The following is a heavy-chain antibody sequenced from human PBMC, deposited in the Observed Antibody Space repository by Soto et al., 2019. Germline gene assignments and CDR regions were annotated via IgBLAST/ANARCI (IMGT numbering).Heavy chain of an antibody. V-gene: IGHV3-15*01. CDR3: TTEDSSGYYSYYFDY. CDR2: IKSKTDGGTT. D-gene: IGHD3-22*01. CDR1: GFTFSNAS. Sequence: GGSLRLSCAASGFTFSNASMSWVRQAPGKGLEWVGRIKSKTDGGTTDYAAPVKGRFTISRDDSKNTLYLQMNSPKTEDTAVYYCTTEDSSGYYSYYFDYWGQGTLVTVSS. J-gene: IGHJ4*02.